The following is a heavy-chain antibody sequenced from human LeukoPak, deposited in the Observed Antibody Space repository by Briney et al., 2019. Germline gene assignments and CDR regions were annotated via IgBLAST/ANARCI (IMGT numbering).Heavy chain of an antibody. V-gene: IGHV1-46*01. CDR3: ARDWYLWDAMVRGVIHP. Sequence: AALVKVSCKASGYTFTSYYMHWVRQVPGQGLEWMGIINPSGGSTSYAQKFQGRVTMTRDTSTSTVYMELSSLRSEDTAVYYCARDWYLWDAMVRGVIHPWGQGTLVTVSS. CDR1: GYTFTSYY. CDR2: INPSGGST. J-gene: IGHJ5*02. D-gene: IGHD3-10*01.